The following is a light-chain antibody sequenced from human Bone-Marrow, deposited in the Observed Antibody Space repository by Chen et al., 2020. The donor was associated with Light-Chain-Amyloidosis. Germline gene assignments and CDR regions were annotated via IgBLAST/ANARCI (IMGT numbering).Light chain of an antibody. J-gene: IGLJ1*01. CDR1: SSDVGGDNH. CDR2: EVT. CDR3: SSYTITNTLV. Sequence: QSALTQPASVSGSPGQSITISCIGTSSDVGGDNHVSWYHQHPDKAPKLMIYEVTNRPSWVPDRFSGSKSDNTASLTISGLQTEDEADYFCSSYTITNTLVFGSGTRVTVL. V-gene: IGLV2-14*01.